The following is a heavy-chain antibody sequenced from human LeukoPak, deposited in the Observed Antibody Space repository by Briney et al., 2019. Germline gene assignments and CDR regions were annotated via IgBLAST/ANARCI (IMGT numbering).Heavy chain of an antibody. CDR2: IYTSGST. CDR3: ARRDHYYYYMDV. J-gene: IGHJ6*03. V-gene: IGHV4-4*09. CDR1: GGSVSSYY. Sequence: SETLSLTRTVSGGSVSSYYWSWIRQSPGKGLEWIGYIYTSGSTNYNPSLKSRVTISVDTSKNQFSLKLSSVTAADTAVYYCARRDHYYYYMDVWGKGTTVTVSS.